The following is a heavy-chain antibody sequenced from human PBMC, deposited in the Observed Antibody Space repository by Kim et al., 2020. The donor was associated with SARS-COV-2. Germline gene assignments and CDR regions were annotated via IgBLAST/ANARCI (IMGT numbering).Heavy chain of an antibody. CDR1: GGSFSGYY. Sequence: SETLSLTCAVYGGSFSGYYWRWLRQPPGKGLAWIGEINHSGSTNYNPSLKSRVTISVHTSKHQFSLKLNSVTAADTAVYYCARGNIVGGKTYWGQGTLVTVSS. V-gene: IGHV4-34*01. J-gene: IGHJ4*02. D-gene: IGHD3-22*01. CDR3: ARGNIVGGKTY. CDR2: INHSGST.